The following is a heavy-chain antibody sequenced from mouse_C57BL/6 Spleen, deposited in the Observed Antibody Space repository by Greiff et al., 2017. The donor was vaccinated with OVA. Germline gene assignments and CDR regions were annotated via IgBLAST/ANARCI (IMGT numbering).Heavy chain of an antibody. CDR2: INPNNGGT. D-gene: IGHD2-4*01. V-gene: IGHV1-26*01. CDR3: ARPYDYDAGDYYPMDY. CDR1: GYTFTDYY. J-gene: IGHJ4*01. Sequence: EVQLQQSGPELVKPGASVKISCKASGYTFTDYYMNWVKQSHGKSLEWIGDINPNNGGTSYNQKFKGKATLTVDKSSSTAYMELRSLTSEDSAVXYCARPYDYDAGDYYPMDYWGQGTSVTVSS.